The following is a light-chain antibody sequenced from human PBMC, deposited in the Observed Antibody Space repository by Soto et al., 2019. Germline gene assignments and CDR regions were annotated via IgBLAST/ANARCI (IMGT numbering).Light chain of an antibody. J-gene: IGLJ2*01. Sequence: SYELTQPPSVSVAPGQTARITCGGNNIGSKSVHCYQQKPDQAPVLVIYYDSDRPSGVPERFSGSNSGNTATLTISRVDAGDEADYYCQVWDSSSDHVVFGGGTKLTVL. V-gene: IGLV3-21*04. CDR3: QVWDSSSDHVV. CDR1: NIGSKS. CDR2: YDS.